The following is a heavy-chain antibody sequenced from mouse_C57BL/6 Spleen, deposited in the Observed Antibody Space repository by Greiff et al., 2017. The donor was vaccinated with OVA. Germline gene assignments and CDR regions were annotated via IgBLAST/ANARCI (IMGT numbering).Heavy chain of an antibody. V-gene: IGHV5-17*01. CDR1: GFTFSDYG. D-gene: IGHD1-1*01. J-gene: IGHJ4*01. CDR2: ISSGSSTI. CDR3: ARVSSTVVSYAMDY. Sequence: EVQLVESGGGLVKPGGSLKLSCAASGFTFSDYGMHWVRQAPEKGLEWVAYISSGSSTIYYADTVKGRFTISRANAKKTLFLQMTSLRSEDTAIYYCARVSSTVVSYAMDYWGQGTSVTVAS.